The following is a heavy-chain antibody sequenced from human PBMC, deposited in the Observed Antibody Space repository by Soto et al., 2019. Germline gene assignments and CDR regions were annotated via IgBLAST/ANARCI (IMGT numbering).Heavy chain of an antibody. J-gene: IGHJ4*02. Sequence: GGSLRLSCAASGFTFSSYSMNWVRQAPGKGLEWVSSISSSSSYIYYADSVKGRFTISRDNAKNSLYLQMNSLRAEDTAVYYCARDSDGDCSGGSCYSWGQGTLVTVSS. CDR2: ISSSSSYI. V-gene: IGHV3-21*01. D-gene: IGHD2-15*01. CDR1: GFTFSSYS. CDR3: ARDSDGDCSGGSCYS.